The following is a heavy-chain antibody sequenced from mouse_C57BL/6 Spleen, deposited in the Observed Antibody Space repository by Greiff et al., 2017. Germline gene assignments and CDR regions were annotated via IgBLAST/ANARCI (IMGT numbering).Heavy chain of an antibody. CDR3: ARDGDYYQAWFAY. CDR2: INPNNGGT. V-gene: IGHV1-22*01. Sequence: EVQLQESGPELVQPGASVKMSCKASGYTFTDYNMHWVKQSHGKSLEWIGYINPNNGGTSYKQKFKGKATLTVNKSSSTADMELRSLTSEDSAVYYCARDGDYYQAWFAYWGQGTLVTVSA. CDR1: GYTFTDYN. D-gene: IGHD1-1*02. J-gene: IGHJ3*01.